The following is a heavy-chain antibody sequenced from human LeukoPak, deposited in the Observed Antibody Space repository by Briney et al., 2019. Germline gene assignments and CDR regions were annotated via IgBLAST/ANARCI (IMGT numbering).Heavy chain of an antibody. CDR1: GYTFTSYG. J-gene: IGHJ5*02. Sequence: ASVKVSCKASGYTFTSYGISWVRQAPGQGLEWMGWISAYNGNTNYAQKLQGRVTMTTDTSTSTAYMELRGLRSDDTAVYYCARAPTMTYWDWFDPWGQGTLVTVSS. CDR3: ARAPTMTYWDWFDP. V-gene: IGHV1-18*01. D-gene: IGHD3-22*01. CDR2: ISAYNGNT.